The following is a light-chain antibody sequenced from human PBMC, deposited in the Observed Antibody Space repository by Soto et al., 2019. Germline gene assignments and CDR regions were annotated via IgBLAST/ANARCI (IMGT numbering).Light chain of an antibody. CDR1: SSDVGDYNF. V-gene: IGLV2-8*01. CDR3: SSYAGSNNLV. Sequence: QSVLTQPASVSGSPGQSITISCTGTSSDVGDYNFVSWYQQHPGKAPKLMIYEVSKRPSGVPDRFSGSKSGNTASLTVSGLQAEDEADYYCSSYAGSNNLVFGGGTKLTVL. J-gene: IGLJ2*01. CDR2: EVS.